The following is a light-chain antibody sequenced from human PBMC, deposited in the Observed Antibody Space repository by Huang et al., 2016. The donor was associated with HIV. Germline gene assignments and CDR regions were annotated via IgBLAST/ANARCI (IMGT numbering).Light chain of an antibody. CDR2: AAS. CDR3: QQFNNYPLT. Sequence: IQLTQSPTSLSASVGDRCTTTCRASQGISSCLAWYQQKPGKAPKLLMCAASTLHMGGPLRVSGSGSGTDFTLTISSLQPEDVATYYCQQFNNYPLTFGGGTKVEIK. J-gene: IGKJ4*01. CDR1: QGISSC. V-gene: IGKV1-9*01.